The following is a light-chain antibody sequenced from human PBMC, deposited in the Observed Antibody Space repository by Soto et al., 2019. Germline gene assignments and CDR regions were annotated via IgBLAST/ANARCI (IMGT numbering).Light chain of an antibody. V-gene: IGKV1-39*01. CDR3: QQSYSTPRT. J-gene: IGKJ2*01. Sequence: DIQMTQSPSSLSASVGDRVTVTCRASQSVITYLNWYQQKPGKAPTLLISGASSLQSGVPSRFSGSGSETDFTLTISSLQPEDFATYYCQQSYSTPRTFGQGTKLEIK. CDR1: QSVITY. CDR2: GAS.